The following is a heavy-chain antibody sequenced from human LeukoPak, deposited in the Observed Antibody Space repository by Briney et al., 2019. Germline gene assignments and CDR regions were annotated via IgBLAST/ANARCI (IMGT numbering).Heavy chain of an antibody. CDR1: GYTFTSYG. D-gene: IGHD1-26*01. CDR3: VRDSGSYSTLDY. CDR2: ISAYNGNT. J-gene: IGHJ4*02. Sequence: ASVKVSCKASGYTFTSYGISWVRQAPERGLERMGWISAYNGNTNYAQKLQGRVTMTTDTSTSTAYMELRSLRSDDTAVYYCVRDSGSYSTLDYWGQGTLVTVSS. V-gene: IGHV1-18*01.